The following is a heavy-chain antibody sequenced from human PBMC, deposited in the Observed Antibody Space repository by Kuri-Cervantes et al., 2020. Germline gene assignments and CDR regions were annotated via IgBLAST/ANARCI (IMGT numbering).Heavy chain of an antibody. D-gene: IGHD3-16*01. CDR2: IKEDGSQK. V-gene: IGHV3-7*01. CDR3: ARWGNFDNLYYFDY. CDR1: GLTFSSYW. Sequence: GESLKISCAASGLTFSSYWMHWVRQAPGKGLQWVASIKEDGSQKYYVDSVKGRVTISRDNAENSLYLQMNSLRAEDTAVYYCARWGNFDNLYYFDYWGQGTLVTVSS. J-gene: IGHJ4*02.